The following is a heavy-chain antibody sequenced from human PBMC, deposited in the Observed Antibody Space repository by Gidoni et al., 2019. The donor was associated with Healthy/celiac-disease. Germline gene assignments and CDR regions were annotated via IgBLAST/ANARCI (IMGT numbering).Heavy chain of an antibody. V-gene: IGHV1-2*04. D-gene: IGHD5-18*01. Sequence: QVKLVQSGAAVMKHGPSVKVTCTASCYTFTGSYLHWVRQAPGQGLEWMGWINPNSGGTNYAQKFQGWVTMTRDTSISTAYMELSRLRSDDTAVYYCARVGIVDTAMGIYYYGMDVWGQGTTVTVSS. CDR1: CYTFTGSY. CDR2: INPNSGGT. CDR3: ARVGIVDTAMGIYYYGMDV. J-gene: IGHJ6*02.